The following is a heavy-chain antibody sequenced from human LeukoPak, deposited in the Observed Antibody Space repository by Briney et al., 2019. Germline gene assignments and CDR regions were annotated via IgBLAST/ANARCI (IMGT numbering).Heavy chain of an antibody. J-gene: IGHJ5*02. V-gene: IGHV3-48*03. D-gene: IGHD3-16*01. Sequence: GGSLRLSCAASGFTFSSYEMNWVRQAPGKGLEWVSYISSSGSTIYYADSVKGRFTISRDNAKKSLYLQMNSLRAEDAAVYFCARETYVGAPFDPWGQGTLVLVSS. CDR1: GFTFSSYE. CDR2: ISSSGSTI. CDR3: ARETYVGAPFDP.